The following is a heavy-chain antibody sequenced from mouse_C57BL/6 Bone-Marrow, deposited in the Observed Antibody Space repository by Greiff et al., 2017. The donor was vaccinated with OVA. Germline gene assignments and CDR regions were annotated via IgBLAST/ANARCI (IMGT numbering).Heavy chain of an antibody. CDR1: GYTFTSYW. CDR2: IYPGSGST. Sequence: VQLQQPGAELVKPGASVKMSCKASGYTFTSYWITWVKQRPGQGLEWIGDIYPGSGSTNYNEKFKSKATLTVDTSSSTAYMQLSSLTSEDSAVYYCARRFNYYGSSYWYFDVWGTGTTVTVSS. D-gene: IGHD1-1*01. J-gene: IGHJ1*03. V-gene: IGHV1-55*01. CDR3: ARRFNYYGSSYWYFDV.